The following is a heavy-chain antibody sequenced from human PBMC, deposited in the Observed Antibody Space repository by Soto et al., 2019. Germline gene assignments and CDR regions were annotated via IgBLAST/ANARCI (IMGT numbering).Heavy chain of an antibody. Sequence: SETLSLTCTVSCGSISGGGYYWSWFRQHPGKGLEWIGYIYYSGSTYYNPSLKSRVTISVDTSKNQFSLKLSSVTAADMAVYYCARDPRTMDYGMDVWGQGSTVTVPS. J-gene: IGHJ6*02. D-gene: IGHD3-3*01. V-gene: IGHV4-31*03. CDR2: IYYSGST. CDR1: CGSISGGGYY. CDR3: ARDPRTMDYGMDV.